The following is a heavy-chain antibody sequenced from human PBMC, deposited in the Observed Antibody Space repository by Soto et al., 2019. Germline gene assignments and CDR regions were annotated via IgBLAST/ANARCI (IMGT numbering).Heavy chain of an antibody. CDR3: ARVKTRAPSGMEV. J-gene: IGHJ6*02. CDR1: GGSVSSGSYY. CDR2: IYYSGST. V-gene: IGHV4-61*01. Sequence: LSLTCTVSGGSVSSGSYYWSWIRQPPGKGLEWIGYIYYSGSTNYNPSLKSRVTISVDTSKNQFSLKLSSVTAADTAVYYCARVKTRAPSGMEVWGQGTPVTLSS.